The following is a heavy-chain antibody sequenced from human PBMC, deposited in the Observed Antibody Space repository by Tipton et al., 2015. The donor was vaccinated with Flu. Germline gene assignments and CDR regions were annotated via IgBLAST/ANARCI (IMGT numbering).Heavy chain of an antibody. D-gene: IGHD5-12*01. CDR2: ISTSGST. J-gene: IGHJ3*02. CDR3: ARDLRGYSGYTGGDAFDI. V-gene: IGHV4-4*07. Sequence: GLVKPSETLSPTCTVSGGSSSRYYWSWIRLPAGKGLEWIGRISTSGSTNYNASLKSRVTMSLDTSKNQFSLRLSSATAADTAIYYCARDLRGYSGYTGGDAFDIWGQGTMVTVST. CDR1: GGSSSRYY.